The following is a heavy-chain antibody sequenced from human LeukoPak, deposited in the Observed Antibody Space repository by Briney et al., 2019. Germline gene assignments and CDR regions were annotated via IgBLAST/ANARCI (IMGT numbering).Heavy chain of an antibody. CDR1: GFTFSSYA. J-gene: IGHJ4*02. D-gene: IGHD5-12*01. CDR2: IRYDGSNK. Sequence: PGGSLRLSCAASGFTFSSYAMSWVRQAPGKGLEWVAFIRYDGSNKYYADSVKGRFTISRDNSKNTLYLQMNSLRAEDTAVYYCAKDVSPRLFYYFDYWGQGTLVTVSS. CDR3: AKDVSPRLFYYFDY. V-gene: IGHV3-30*02.